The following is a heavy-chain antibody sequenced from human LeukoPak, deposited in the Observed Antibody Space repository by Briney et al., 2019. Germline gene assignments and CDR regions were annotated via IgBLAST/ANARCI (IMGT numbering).Heavy chain of an antibody. CDR2: IYYSGST. CDR3: ARSPRYYDSSGPLVLFDY. Sequence: SETLSLTCTVSGGSISSSYYWSWIRQPPGKGLEWIGSIYYSGSTYYNPSLKSRVAISVDTSKNQFSLKLNSVAAADTAVYYCARSPRYYDSSGPLVLFDYWGQGTLVTVSS. J-gene: IGHJ4*02. CDR1: GGSISSSYY. D-gene: IGHD3-22*01. V-gene: IGHV4-39*01.